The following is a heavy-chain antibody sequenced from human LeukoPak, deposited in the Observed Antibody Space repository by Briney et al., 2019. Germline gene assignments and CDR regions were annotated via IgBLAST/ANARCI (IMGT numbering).Heavy chain of an antibody. CDR1: GASVNDNY. CDR2: IYTDGST. J-gene: IGHJ4*02. CDR3: TIGSSSGSLAY. V-gene: IGHV4-4*07. D-gene: IGHD2-15*01. Sequence: SETLSLTCTVSGASVNDNYWSWSRQPAGKTLEWIGRIYTDGSTNYNPSLKSRVAISVDTSTNQFSLFLRSVTAADTAIYYRTIGSSSGSLAYWGQGTLVTVSS.